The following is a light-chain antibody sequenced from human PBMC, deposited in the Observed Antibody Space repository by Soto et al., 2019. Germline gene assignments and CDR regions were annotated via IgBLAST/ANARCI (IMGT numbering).Light chain of an antibody. CDR1: QSVSSSY. Sequence: EIVLTQAPVTLSLSPGEIATLSCSASQSVSSSYLAWYQQKPGQAPRLLIYGASTRATGIPARFSGSGSGTAFTLTISSLQSEDFAVYYCQQYNNWPLNFGGGTKVDIK. CDR3: QQYNNWPLN. CDR2: GAS. J-gene: IGKJ4*01. V-gene: IGKV3-15*01.